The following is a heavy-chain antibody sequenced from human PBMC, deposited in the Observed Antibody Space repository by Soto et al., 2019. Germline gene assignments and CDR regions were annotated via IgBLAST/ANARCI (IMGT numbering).Heavy chain of an antibody. D-gene: IGHD6-6*01. J-gene: IGHJ6*02. Sequence: PSEILSLTCTVSGDSISSRSYYWGWIRQPPGKRQEWIGSIYYSGSTYYNPSLSSRATMSVDTSKSQFSLKLSSVTAADTAVYYCSRVISSSSALGLRYYYYGMDVWGQGTTVTVSS. CDR3: SRVISSSSALGLRYYYYGMDV. CDR1: GDSISSRSYY. CDR2: IYYSGST. V-gene: IGHV4-39*01.